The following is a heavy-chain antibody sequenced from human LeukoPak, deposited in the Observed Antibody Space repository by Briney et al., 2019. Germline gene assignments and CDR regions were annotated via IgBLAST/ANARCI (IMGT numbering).Heavy chain of an antibody. CDR2: IKSDRTTI. CDR1: GFTFNSYS. Sequence: GRSLRLSCAASGFTFNSYSLNWVRQAPGKGLEWLSYIKSDRTTIYYANSLKGRFTITRDNARNSLYLQMNSLRDEDTAVYYCARDRDWAFDYWGPGTLVTVSS. J-gene: IGHJ4*02. D-gene: IGHD3/OR15-3a*01. CDR3: ARDRDWAFDY. V-gene: IGHV3-48*02.